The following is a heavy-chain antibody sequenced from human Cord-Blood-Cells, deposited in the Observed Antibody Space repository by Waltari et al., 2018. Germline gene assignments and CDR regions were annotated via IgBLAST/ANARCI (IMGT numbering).Heavy chain of an antibody. CDR3: AKDGEYSSSSEYFQH. Sequence: EVQLLESGGGLVQPGGSLRLSCAASGFTFSSYAMSWVRQAPGKGLEWGSGNSGSGGSTYYADSVKGRFTIARDNSKNTLYLQMNSLRAEDTAVYYCAKDGEYSSSSEYFQHWGQGTLVTVSS. CDR2: NSGSGGST. J-gene: IGHJ1*01. D-gene: IGHD6-6*01. CDR1: GFTFSSYA. V-gene: IGHV3-23*01.